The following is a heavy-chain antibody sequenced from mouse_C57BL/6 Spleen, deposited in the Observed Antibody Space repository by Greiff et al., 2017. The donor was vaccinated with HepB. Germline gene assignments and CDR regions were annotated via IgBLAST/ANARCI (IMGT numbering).Heavy chain of an antibody. J-gene: IGHJ2*01. CDR1: GYTFTDYN. D-gene: IGHD1-1*01. CDR3: ASLALRGDYYFDY. CDR2: INPNNGGT. V-gene: IGHV1-22*01. Sequence: VQLQQSGPELVKPGASVKMSCKASGYTFTDYNMHWVKQSHGKSLEWIGYINPNNGGTSYNQKFKGKATLTVNKSSSTAYMELRSLTSEDSAVYYCASLALRGDYYFDYWGQGTTLTVSS.